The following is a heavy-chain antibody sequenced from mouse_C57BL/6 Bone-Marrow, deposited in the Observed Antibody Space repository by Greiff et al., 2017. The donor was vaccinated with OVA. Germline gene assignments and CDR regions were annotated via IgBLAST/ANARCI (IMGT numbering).Heavy chain of an antibody. CDR1: GFTFSSYA. V-gene: IGHV5-4*01. CDR3: AREHYDYSYYFDY. J-gene: IGHJ2*01. Sequence: EVKLVESGGGLVKPGGSLKLSCAASGFTFSSYAMSWVRQTPEKRLEWVATISDGGSCTYYPDNVKGRFTISRDNAKNNLYLQMSHLKSEDTAMYYCAREHYDYSYYFDYWGQGTTLTVSS. CDR2: ISDGGSCT. D-gene: IGHD2-4*01.